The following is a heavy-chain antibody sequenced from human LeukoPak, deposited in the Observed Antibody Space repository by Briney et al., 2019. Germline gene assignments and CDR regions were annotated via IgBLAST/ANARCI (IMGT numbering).Heavy chain of an antibody. CDR2: ISADASST. V-gene: IGHV3-23*01. CDR3: ARGAYGDYDY. D-gene: IGHD4-17*01. CDR1: GFTFSSYA. J-gene: IGHJ4*02. Sequence: HPGGSLRLSCAASGFTFSSYAMSWVRQAPGKGLEWVSAISADASSTYYADSVKGPITISRDNSKNTLFLQMNSLRAEDTAVYYCARGAYGDYDYWGQGTLVTVSS.